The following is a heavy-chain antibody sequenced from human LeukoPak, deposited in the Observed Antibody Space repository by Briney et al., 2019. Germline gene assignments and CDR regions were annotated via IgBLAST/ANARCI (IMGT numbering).Heavy chain of an antibody. V-gene: IGHV3-33*01. CDR1: GFTFNTYA. J-gene: IGHJ6*02. D-gene: IGHD2-15*01. CDR3: VRDPSCSGGGCYYYYGMDV. CDR2: IWYDGSNK. Sequence: GRSLRLSCAASGFTFNTYAIHWVRQAPGKGLEWVAVIWYDGSNKYYADSVRGRFTISRDNSKNTLYLQMNSLRADDTAIYYCVRDPSCSGGGCYYYYGMDVWGQGTTVTVSS.